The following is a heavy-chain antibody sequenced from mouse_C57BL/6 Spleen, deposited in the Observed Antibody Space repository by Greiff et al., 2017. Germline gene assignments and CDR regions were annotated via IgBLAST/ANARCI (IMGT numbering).Heavy chain of an antibody. CDR2: ISSGSSTI. Sequence: EVKLMESGGGLVKPGGSLKLSCAASGFTFSDYGMHWVRQAPEKGLEWVAYISSGSSTIYYADTVKGRFTISRDNAKNTRFLQMTSLRSEDTAMYYCERERVYDVAFAYWGQGTLVTVSA. V-gene: IGHV5-17*01. CDR3: ERERVYDVAFAY. D-gene: IGHD2-3*01. CDR1: GFTFSDYG. J-gene: IGHJ3*01.